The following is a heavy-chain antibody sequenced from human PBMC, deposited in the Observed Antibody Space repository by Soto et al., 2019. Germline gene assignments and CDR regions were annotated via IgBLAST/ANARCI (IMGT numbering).Heavy chain of an antibody. D-gene: IGHD6-13*01. V-gene: IGHV3-30*18. CDR1: GFTFSSYG. CDR3: AKGTHHSSWYYFDY. J-gene: IGHJ4*02. CDR2: ISYDGSNK. Sequence: QVQLVESGGGVVQPGRSLRLSCAASGFTFSSYGMHWVRQAPGKGLEWVAVISYDGSNKYYADSVKGRFTISRDNSKNTLYLQMNSLRAEDTAVYYCAKGTHHSSWYYFDYWGQGTLVTVSS.